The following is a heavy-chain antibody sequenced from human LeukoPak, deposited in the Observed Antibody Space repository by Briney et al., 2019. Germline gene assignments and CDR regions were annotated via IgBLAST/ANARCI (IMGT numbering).Heavy chain of an antibody. CDR2: ISYDGSNK. V-gene: IGHV3-30-3*01. J-gene: IGHJ4*02. CDR3: AREYSSSSGVNYFDY. D-gene: IGHD6-6*01. Sequence: GGSLRLSCAASGFTFSSYAMHWVRQAPGKGLEWVAVISYDGSNKYYADSVKGRFTISRDNSKNTLYLQMNSLRAEDTAVYYCAREYSSSSGVNYFDYWGQGTLVTVSS. CDR1: GFTFSSYA.